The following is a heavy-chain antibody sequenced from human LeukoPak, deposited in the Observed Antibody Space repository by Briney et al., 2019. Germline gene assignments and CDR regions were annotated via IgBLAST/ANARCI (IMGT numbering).Heavy chain of an antibody. CDR2: ISGSGGST. CDR1: GFTFSSYA. D-gene: IGHD3-3*01. J-gene: IGHJ4*02. CDR3: ARVWVQPLEWLSNHFDY. V-gene: IGHV3-23*01. Sequence: QSGGSLRLSCAASGFTFSSYAMSWVRQAPGKGLEWVSAISGSGGSTYYADSVKGRFTISRDNSKNTLYLQMNSLRAEDTALYYCARVWVQPLEWLSNHFDYWGQGTLVTVSS.